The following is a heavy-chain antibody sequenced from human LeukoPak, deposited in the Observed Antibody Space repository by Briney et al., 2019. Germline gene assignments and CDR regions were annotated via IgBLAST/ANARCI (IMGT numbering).Heavy chain of an antibody. D-gene: IGHD4-17*01. CDR1: GGSISSYY. CDR2: IYYSGST. J-gene: IGHJ2*01. Sequence: PSETLSLTCTVSGGSISSYYWSWIRQPPGKGLEWIGYIYYSGSTNYNPSLKSRVTISVDTSKNQFSLKLSSVTAADTAVYYCARYTTVTTKAPYWYFDLWGRGTLVTVSS. CDR3: ARYTTVTTKAPYWYFDL. V-gene: IGHV4-59*01.